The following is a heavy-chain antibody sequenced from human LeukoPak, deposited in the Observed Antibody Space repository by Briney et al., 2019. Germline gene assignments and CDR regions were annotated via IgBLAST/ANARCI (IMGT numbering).Heavy chain of an antibody. J-gene: IGHJ4*02. CDR3: ARRYDMIGLDY. V-gene: IGHV4-34*01. CDR1: GGSFSDYY. CDR2: INHSGST. Sequence: ASETLSLTCGVYGGSFSDYYWSWIRQPPGKGLEWIGEINHSGSTNYNPSLKSRVTISVDTSKNQFSLKLSSVTAADTAVYYCARRYDMIGLDYWGQGTLVTVSS. D-gene: IGHD3-22*01.